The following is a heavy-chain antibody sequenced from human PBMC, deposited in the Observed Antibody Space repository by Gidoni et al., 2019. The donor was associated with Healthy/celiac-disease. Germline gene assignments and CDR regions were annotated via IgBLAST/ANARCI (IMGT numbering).Heavy chain of an antibody. CDR3: ARSGALAAAGLFQH. Sequence: EVQLVESGGGLVQPGGSLRLSCAAYGFPFSSYWMSWVRQAPGKGLEWVANIKQDGSEKYYVDSVKGRFTISRDNAKNSLYLQMNSLRAEDTAVYYCARSGALAAAGLFQHWGQGTLVTVSS. J-gene: IGHJ1*01. CDR2: IKQDGSEK. D-gene: IGHD6-13*01. V-gene: IGHV3-7*03. CDR1: GFPFSSYW.